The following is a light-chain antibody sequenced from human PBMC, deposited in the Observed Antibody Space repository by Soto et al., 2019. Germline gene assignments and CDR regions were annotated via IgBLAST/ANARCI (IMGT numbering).Light chain of an antibody. CDR2: AAS. V-gene: IGKV1-39*01. Sequence: DIQMTQSPSSLSASVGDRVSITCLATQSIRSYLNWYEQRPGKAPKLLIYAASNLQSGVPSRFSGSGSGTDFALTISNLQAEDFATYICQQSYSIPPTFGQGTRLEIK. J-gene: IGKJ5*01. CDR1: QSIRSY. CDR3: QQSYSIPPT.